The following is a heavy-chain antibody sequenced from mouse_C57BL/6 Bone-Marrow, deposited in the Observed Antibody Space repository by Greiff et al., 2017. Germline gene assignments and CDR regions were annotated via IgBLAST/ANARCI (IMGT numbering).Heavy chain of an antibody. V-gene: IGHV1-64*01. CDR1: GYTFTSYW. CDR2: IHPNSGST. D-gene: IGHD1-1*01. J-gene: IGHJ4*01. Sequence: VQLQQPGAELVKPGASVKLSCKASGYTFTSYWMHWVKQRPGQGLEWIGMIHPNSGSTNYNEKFKSKATLTVDKSSSTAYMQLSSLTSEDAAVYYCGIEGYYYASSYLDYYAMDYWGQGTSVTVSS. CDR3: GIEGYYYASSYLDYYAMDY.